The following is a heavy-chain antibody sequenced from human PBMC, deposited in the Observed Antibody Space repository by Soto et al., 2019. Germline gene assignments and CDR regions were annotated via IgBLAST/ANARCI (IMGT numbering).Heavy chain of an antibody. CDR3: AASYGSGYRAFDY. V-gene: IGHV1-69*06. J-gene: IGHJ4*02. CDR2: IIPIFGTA. D-gene: IGHD3-10*01. Sequence: GASVKVSCKASGGTFSNYGITWVRQAPGQGLEWMGGIIPIFGTANYAQKFQGRVTITADKSTNTAYMQLSSLRSEDTAIYYCAASYGSGYRAFDYWGQGALVTVSS. CDR1: GGTFSNYG.